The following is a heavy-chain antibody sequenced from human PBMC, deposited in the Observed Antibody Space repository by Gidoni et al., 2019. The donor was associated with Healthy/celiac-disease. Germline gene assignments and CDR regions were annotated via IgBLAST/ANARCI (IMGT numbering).Heavy chain of an antibody. V-gene: IGHV4-39*01. CDR1: GGSISSSSYY. D-gene: IGHD3-16*01. CDR2: LYSSGST. Sequence: QLQLQESGPGLVNPSETLSLTCTVSGGSISSSSYYGGWLRQPPGKGLEWIGSLYSSGSTYYNPSLQSRVTISVDTSKNQFSLKLSSVTAADTAVYYCARLGGIDYWGQGTLVTVSS. CDR3: ARLGGIDY. J-gene: IGHJ4*02.